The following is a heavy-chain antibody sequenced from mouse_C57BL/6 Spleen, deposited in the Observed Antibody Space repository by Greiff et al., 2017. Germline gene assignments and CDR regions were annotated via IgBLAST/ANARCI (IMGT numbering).Heavy chain of an antibody. D-gene: IGHD4-1*01. CDR1: GFTFSDYY. Sequence: EVKLVESEGGLVQPGSSMKLSCTASGFTFSDYYMAWVRQVPEKGLEWVANINYDGSSTYYLDSLKSRFIISRDNAKNMLYLQMSSLKSEDTATYYCARGDWDDAMDYWGQGTSVTVSS. V-gene: IGHV5-16*01. J-gene: IGHJ4*01. CDR3: ARGDWDDAMDY. CDR2: INYDGSST.